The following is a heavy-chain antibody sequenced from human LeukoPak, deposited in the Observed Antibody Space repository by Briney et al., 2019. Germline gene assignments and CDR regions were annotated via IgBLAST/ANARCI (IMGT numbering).Heavy chain of an antibody. D-gene: IGHD3-9*01. CDR1: GYTFTSYY. V-gene: IGHV1-46*01. Sequence: ASVKVSCKASGYTFTSYYMHWVRQAPGQGLEWMGIINPSGGSTSYAQKLQGRVTMTTDTSTSTAYMELRSLRSDDTAVYYCARVTPSGDLRYFDWLLSTKYYYYGMDVWGQGTTVTVSS. J-gene: IGHJ6*02. CDR2: INPSGGST. CDR3: ARVTPSGDLRYFDWLLSTKYYYYGMDV.